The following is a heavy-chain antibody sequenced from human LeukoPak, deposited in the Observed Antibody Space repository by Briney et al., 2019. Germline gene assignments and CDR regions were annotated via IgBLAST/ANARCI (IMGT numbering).Heavy chain of an antibody. CDR1: GYTFTSYD. D-gene: IGHD1-26*01. CDR3: ARSIVGVRKRNDY. Sequence: ASVKVSCKASGYTFTSYDIIWVRQASGQGLEWMGWMNPNSGHTGYAQKFQGRVTMTRTTSISKAYMELTSLTTENPAGHYWARSIVGVRKRNDYWGQGTLVTVSS. J-gene: IGHJ4*02. CDR2: MNPNSGHT. V-gene: IGHV1-8*01.